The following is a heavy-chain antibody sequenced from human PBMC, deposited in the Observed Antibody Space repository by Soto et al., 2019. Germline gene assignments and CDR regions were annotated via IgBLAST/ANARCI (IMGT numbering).Heavy chain of an antibody. D-gene: IGHD2-15*01. V-gene: IGHV1-3*05. J-gene: IGHJ4*02. CDR3: ARDSRINFDY. Sequence: QVQLVQSGAEEKKPGASVKVSCKASGYTFTSYAMDWVRQAPGQRLEWMGWINAGNGNTKYSQKFQGRVTIIRDTSASTAYMELSSLRSEDTAVYYCARDSRINFDYWGQGTLVTVSS. CDR1: GYTFTSYA. CDR2: INAGNGNT.